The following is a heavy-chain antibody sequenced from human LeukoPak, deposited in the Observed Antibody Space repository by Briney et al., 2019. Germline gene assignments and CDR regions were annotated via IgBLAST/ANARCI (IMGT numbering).Heavy chain of an antibody. CDR2: ISYSGIT. CDR3: ARHNDYASLMDV. V-gene: IGHV4-39*01. Sequence: PSETLSLTCTVFGVSVTTSGCYGAWIRQPPGRGLEWIGSISYSGITYYKPSLRGRVTISGDTAKNQFSLKLSSVTAADTAVYYCARHNDYASLMDVWGQGTTVTVSS. CDR1: GVSVTTSGCY. D-gene: IGHD2-2*01. J-gene: IGHJ6*02.